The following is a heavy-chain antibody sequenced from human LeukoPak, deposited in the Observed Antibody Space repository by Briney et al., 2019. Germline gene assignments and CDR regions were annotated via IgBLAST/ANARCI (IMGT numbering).Heavy chain of an antibody. V-gene: IGHV3-23*01. D-gene: IGHD3-22*01. CDR1: GFTFSSYA. Sequence: PGGSLRLSCAASGFTFSSYAMSWVRQAPGKGLEWVSAISGSGGSTYYADSVKGRFAISRDNPKNTLYLQMNSLRAEDTAVYYCAKMGLLLVAAEYYFDYWGQGTLVNVSS. CDR2: ISGSGGST. CDR3: AKMGLLLVAAEYYFDY. J-gene: IGHJ4*02.